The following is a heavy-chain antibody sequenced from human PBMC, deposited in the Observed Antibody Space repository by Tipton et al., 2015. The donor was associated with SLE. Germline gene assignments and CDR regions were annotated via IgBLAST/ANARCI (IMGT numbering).Heavy chain of an antibody. CDR1: GDSISNYY. D-gene: IGHD3-22*01. CDR2: IYYSGTT. V-gene: IGHV4-59*01. CDR3: ARVGKYTDSDGYYLYYFDY. Sequence: TLSLTCIVSGDSISNYYWSRIRQPPGKGLEWIGYIYYSGTTNYNPSLKSRVTISVDTSKNQFSLKVNSLTAADTAVYYCARVGKYTDSDGYYLYYFDYWGQGTMVSVSS. J-gene: IGHJ4*02.